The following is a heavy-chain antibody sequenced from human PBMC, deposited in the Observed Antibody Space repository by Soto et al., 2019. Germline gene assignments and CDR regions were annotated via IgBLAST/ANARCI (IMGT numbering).Heavy chain of an antibody. CDR1: GFTFSSYA. CDR2: ISGSGGST. D-gene: IGHD3-22*01. CDR3: AKSSPGAYYYDSSGYTGGDAFDI. J-gene: IGHJ3*02. Sequence: GGSLRLSCAASGFTFSSYAMSWVRQAPGKGLEWVSAISGSGGSTYYADSVKGRFTISRDNSKNTLYLQMNSLRAEDTAVYYCAKSSPGAYYYDSSGYTGGDAFDIWGQGTMVTVSS. V-gene: IGHV3-23*01.